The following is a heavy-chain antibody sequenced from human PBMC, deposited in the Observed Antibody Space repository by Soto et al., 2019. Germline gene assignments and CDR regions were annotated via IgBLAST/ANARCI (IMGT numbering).Heavy chain of an antibody. D-gene: IGHD1-26*01. V-gene: IGHV4-4*02. CDR3: AKAGSYSGSSGRVDY. J-gene: IGHJ4*02. CDR1: GGAFTSNNG. Sequence: PSETLSLTCALSGGAFTSNNGWTLVRQPPGQGLECIGEIYRTASTNYNPSLKSRVTISVYTPKSQFSLKLTSVTPADTAVYYCAKAGSYSGSSGRVDYWGQGILVTVSS. CDR2: IYRTAST.